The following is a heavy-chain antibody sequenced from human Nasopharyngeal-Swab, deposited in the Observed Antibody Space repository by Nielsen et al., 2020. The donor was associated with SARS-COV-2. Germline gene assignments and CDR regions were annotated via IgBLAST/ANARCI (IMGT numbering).Heavy chain of an antibody. CDR2: INSDGSSA. D-gene: IGHD3-3*02. J-gene: IGHJ4*02. Sequence: GGSLRLSCAASGFTFSHHWMHWVRQTPGKGLVWVSRINSDGSSATYVDSVEGRFTISRDNARNTLYLQMNGLRDEDTAVYYCAKGGISTSGLDYWGQGTLVTVSS. CDR3: AKGGISTSGLDY. CDR1: GFTFSHHW. V-gene: IGHV3-74*01.